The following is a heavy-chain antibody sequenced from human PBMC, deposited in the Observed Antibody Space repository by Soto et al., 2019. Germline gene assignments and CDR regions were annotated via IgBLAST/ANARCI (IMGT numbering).Heavy chain of an antibody. Sequence: SVKVSCKASGGTFSSYAISWARQAPGQGLEWMGGIIPIFGTANYAQKFQGRVTITADESTSTGYMELSSLRSEDTAVYYCASTVSRYYYYGMDVWGKGTTVTVSS. CDR3: ASTVSRYYYYGMDV. D-gene: IGHD4-4*01. CDR2: IIPIFGTA. J-gene: IGHJ6*04. V-gene: IGHV1-69*13. CDR1: GGTFSSYA.